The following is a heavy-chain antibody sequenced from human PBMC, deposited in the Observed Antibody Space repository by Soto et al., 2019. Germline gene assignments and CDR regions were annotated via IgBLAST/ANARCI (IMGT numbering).Heavy chain of an antibody. V-gene: IGHV3-30*03. J-gene: IGHJ3*02. CDR2: ISHDGSKK. D-gene: IGHD2-8*02. CDR3: ATATATGGGASDI. Sequence: LRLSCVASGFAFSSFGMHWVRQAPGKGLEWVAFISHDGSKKKFVDSVKGRFTISRDNSKSTVYLQMNSLTAGDTAVYYCATATATGGGASDICGQGTLVTVSS. CDR1: GFAFSSFG.